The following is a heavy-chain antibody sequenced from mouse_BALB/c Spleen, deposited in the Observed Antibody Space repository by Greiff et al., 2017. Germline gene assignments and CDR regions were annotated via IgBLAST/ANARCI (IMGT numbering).Heavy chain of an antibody. V-gene: IGHV1S41*01. CDR2: IAPGSGST. CDR1: GYTFTSYW. J-gene: IGHJ2*01. CDR3: ARENIYYGTLFHF. D-gene: IGHD2-1*01. Sequence: DLVKPGASVKLSCKASGYTFTSYWINWIKQRPGQGLEWIGRIAPGSGSTYYNEMFKGKATLTVDTSSSTAYIQLSSLSSEDSAVYLCARENIYYGTLFHFWGQGTTRTVSS.